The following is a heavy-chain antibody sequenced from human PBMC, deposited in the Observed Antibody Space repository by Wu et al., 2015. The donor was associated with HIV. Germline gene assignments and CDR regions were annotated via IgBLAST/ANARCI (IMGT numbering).Heavy chain of an antibody. D-gene: IGHD5-12*01. CDR1: GGTFSGYA. Sequence: QVQLVQSGAEVKKPGSSVNVSCQAFGGTFSGYAVNWVRQAPGQGLEWMGGIIPVFGTTKYAQNFQGRVTISADESTRTVFMELSSLRSDDTAVYYCARPYSGYAYDVLDIWGQGTVVFVSS. J-gene: IGHJ3*02. V-gene: IGHV1-69*12. CDR3: ARPYSGYAYDVLDI. CDR2: IIPVFGTT.